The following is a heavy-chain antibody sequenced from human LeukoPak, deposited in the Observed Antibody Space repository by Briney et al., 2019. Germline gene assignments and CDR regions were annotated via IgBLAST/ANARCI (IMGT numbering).Heavy chain of an antibody. CDR1: GFAFSSYA. Sequence: GGSLRLSCAASGFAFSSYAMSWVRQAPGKGLEWVSAISGSGGSTYYADSVKGRFTISRDNSKNTLYLQMNSLRAEDTAVYYCAKDEASGSYFDYWGQGTLVTVSS. CDR2: ISGSGGST. V-gene: IGHV3-23*01. D-gene: IGHD1-26*01. J-gene: IGHJ4*02. CDR3: AKDEASGSYFDY.